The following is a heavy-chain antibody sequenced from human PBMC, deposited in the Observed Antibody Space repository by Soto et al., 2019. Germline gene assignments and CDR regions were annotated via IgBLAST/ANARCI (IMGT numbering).Heavy chain of an antibody. J-gene: IGHJ5*02. CDR3: AARGYCSSTSCYDWFDP. CDR2: INHSGST. D-gene: IGHD2-2*01. CDR1: GGSFSGYY. Sequence: SETLSLTCAVYGGSFSGYYWSWIRQPPGKGLEWIGEINHSGSTNYNPSLKSRVTISVDTSKNQFSLKLSSVTAADTAVYYCAARGYCSSTSCYDWFDPWGQGTLVTVS. V-gene: IGHV4-34*01.